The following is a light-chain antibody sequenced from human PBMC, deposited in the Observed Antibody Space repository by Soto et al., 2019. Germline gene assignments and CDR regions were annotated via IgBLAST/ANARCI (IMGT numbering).Light chain of an antibody. CDR3: QQYGSSPYT. Sequence: EIVLTQSPGTLSLSPGESATLSCRASQSVSSSYLAWYQQKSGQAPRLLIYGASSRATGIPDRFSGSGSGTNSTLPISRLEHEDFAVYYCQQYGSSPYTFGQGTKLEIK. CDR2: GAS. CDR1: QSVSSSY. J-gene: IGKJ2*01. V-gene: IGKV3-20*01.